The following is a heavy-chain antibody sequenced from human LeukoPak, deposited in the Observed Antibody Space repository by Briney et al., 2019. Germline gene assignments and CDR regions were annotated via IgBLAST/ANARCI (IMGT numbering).Heavy chain of an antibody. CDR1: GYTFPSYF. V-gene: IGHV1-46*03. J-gene: IGHJ4*02. Sequence: ASVKVSCKASGYTFPSYFMHWVRQAPRQGLEWMGIINPTGGSTTYAQKFQGRVTMTRDTSTSTVYMELSGLRSDDTAVYYCTRGGRSSSFSEFSPPSYYWGPGTPVAVSS. D-gene: IGHD6-6*01. CDR2: INPTGGST. CDR3: TRGGRSSSFSEFSPPSYY.